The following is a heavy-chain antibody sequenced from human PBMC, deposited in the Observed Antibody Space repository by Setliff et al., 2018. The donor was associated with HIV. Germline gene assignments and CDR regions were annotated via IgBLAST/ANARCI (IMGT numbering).Heavy chain of an antibody. D-gene: IGHD4-4*01. CDR3: ARGRDDYNYDPFDI. V-gene: IGHV4-34*01. CDR1: GGSFNGYY. Sequence: SETLSLTCAVYGGSFNGYYWSWIRQPPGKGLEWIGEVNHSGSTNYNPSLKSRVTISVDTSENQFSLKLSSVTAADTAVYYCARGRDDYNYDPFDIWGQGTMVTVSS. J-gene: IGHJ3*02. CDR2: VNHSGST.